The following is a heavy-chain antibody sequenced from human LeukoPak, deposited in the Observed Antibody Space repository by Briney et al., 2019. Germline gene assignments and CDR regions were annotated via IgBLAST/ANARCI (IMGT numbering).Heavy chain of an antibody. D-gene: IGHD3-10*01. CDR3: ASDSIRAPFDY. CDR1: GFTFSSYS. V-gene: IGHV3-48*01. J-gene: IGHJ4*02. CDR2: ISSSSSTI. Sequence: GGSLRLSCAASGFTFSSYSMNWVRRAPGKGLEWVSYISSSSSTIYYADSVKGRFTISRDNAKNSLYLQMNSLRAEDTAVYYCASDSIRAPFDYWGQGTLVTVSS.